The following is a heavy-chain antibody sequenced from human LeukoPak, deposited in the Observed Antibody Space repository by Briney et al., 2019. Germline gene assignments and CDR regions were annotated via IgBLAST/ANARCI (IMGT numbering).Heavy chain of an antibody. CDR1: GYTFTSYG. CDR3: ARDEGHPLLSGYDHFDY. Sequence: ASVKASCKASGYTFTSYGISWVRQAPGQGLEWMGWISAYNGNTHYAQKLQGRVTMTTDTSTSTAYMELRSLRSDDTAVYYCARDEGHPLLSGYDHFDYWGQGTLVTVSS. D-gene: IGHD5-12*01. CDR2: ISAYNGNT. V-gene: IGHV1-18*01. J-gene: IGHJ4*02.